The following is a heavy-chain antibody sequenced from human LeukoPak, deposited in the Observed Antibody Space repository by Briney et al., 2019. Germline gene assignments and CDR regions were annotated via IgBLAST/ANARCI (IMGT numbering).Heavy chain of an antibody. CDR2: ISGSGGST. V-gene: IGHV3-23*01. CDR1: GFTFSSYA. J-gene: IGHJ5*02. CDR3: AREINSGWYSGWFDP. D-gene: IGHD6-19*01. Sequence: PGGSLRLSCAASGFTFSSYAMSWVRQAPGKGLEWVSAISGSGGSTYYADSVKGRFTISRDNSKNTLYLQMNSLRAEDTAVYYCAREINSGWYSGWFDPWGQGTLVTVSS.